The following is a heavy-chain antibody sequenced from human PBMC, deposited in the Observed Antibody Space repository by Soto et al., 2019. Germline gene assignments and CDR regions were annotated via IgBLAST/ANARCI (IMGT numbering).Heavy chain of an antibody. CDR2: IYYSGST. CDR1: GGSISSYY. Sequence: SETLSLTCTVSGGSISSYYWSWIRQPPGKGLEWIGYIYYSGSTNYNPSLKSRVTISVGTSKNQFSLKLSSVTAADTAVYYCARVVVGAFNVWGQGTLVTVSS. CDR3: ARVVVGAFNV. V-gene: IGHV4-59*01. J-gene: IGHJ4*02. D-gene: IGHD1-26*01.